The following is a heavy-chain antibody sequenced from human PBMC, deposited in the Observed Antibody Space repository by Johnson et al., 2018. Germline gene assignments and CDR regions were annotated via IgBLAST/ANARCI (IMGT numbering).Heavy chain of an antibody. V-gene: IGHV4-59*12. CDR1: GGSISSYY. J-gene: IGHJ6*03. CDR3: ARAGRVAGRGKYMDF. D-gene: IGHD6-6*01. CDR2: ISYSGST. Sequence: QVQLQESGPGLVKPSETLSLTCTVSGGSISSYYWSWIRQPPGKGLEWLGYISYSGSTNYNPSLKSRGTISVDTSKKQLPLTLSPVTPADTAGYYGARAGRVAGRGKYMDFWGKGTTVTVSS.